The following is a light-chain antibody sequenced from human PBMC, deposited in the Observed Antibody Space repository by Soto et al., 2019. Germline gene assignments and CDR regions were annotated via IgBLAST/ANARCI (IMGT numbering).Light chain of an antibody. J-gene: IGKJ1*01. CDR1: QSVSSN. V-gene: IGKV3-15*01. Sequence: EIVMTQSPATLSVCPGERATLSCRASQSVSSNLAWYQRKPGQAPRLLIYGASTRATGIPARFSGSGSGTEFTLTISSLQSEDFAVYYCQQYNNWPRTFGQGTKVDIK. CDR3: QQYNNWPRT. CDR2: GAS.